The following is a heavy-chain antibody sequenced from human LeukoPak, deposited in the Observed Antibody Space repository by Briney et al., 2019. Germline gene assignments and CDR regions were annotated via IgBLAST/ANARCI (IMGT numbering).Heavy chain of an antibody. CDR3: ARGSYGFYYYYYGMDV. CDR2: MNPNSGNT. CDR1: GYTFTSYD. Sequence: ASVKVSCKASGYTFTSYDINWVRQATGQGLEWMGWMNPNSGNTGYAQKFQGRVTMTRNTSISTAYMELSSLRSEDTAVYYCARGSYGFYYYYYGMDVWGQGTTVTVSS. V-gene: IGHV1-8*01. D-gene: IGHD5-18*01. J-gene: IGHJ6*02.